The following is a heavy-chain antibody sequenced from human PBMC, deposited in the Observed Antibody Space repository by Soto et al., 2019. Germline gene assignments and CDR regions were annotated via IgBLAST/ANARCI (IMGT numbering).Heavy chain of an antibody. CDR3: AREPSYSSSWYYYYGMDV. CDR1: DSVSSNSAA. Sequence: DSVSSNSAAWNWIRQSPSRGLEWLGRTYYRSKWYNDYAVSVKSRITINPDTSKNQFSLQLNSVTPEDTAVYYCAREPSYSSSWYYYYGMDVWGQGTTVTVSS. V-gene: IGHV6-1*01. CDR2: TYYRSKWYN. J-gene: IGHJ6*02. D-gene: IGHD6-13*01.